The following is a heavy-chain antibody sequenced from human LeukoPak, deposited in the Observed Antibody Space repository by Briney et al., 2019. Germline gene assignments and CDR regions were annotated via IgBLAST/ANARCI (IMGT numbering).Heavy chain of an antibody. CDR3: ARVVNCSGGSCYWDY. CDR2: IYYSGST. Sequence: SETLSLTRTVSGGSISSYYWSWIRQPPGKGLEWIGYIYYSGSTNYNPSLKSRVTISVDTSKNQFSLKLSSVTAADTAVYYCARVVNCSGGSCYWDYWGQGTLVTVSS. D-gene: IGHD2-15*01. V-gene: IGHV4-59*01. CDR1: GGSISSYY. J-gene: IGHJ4*02.